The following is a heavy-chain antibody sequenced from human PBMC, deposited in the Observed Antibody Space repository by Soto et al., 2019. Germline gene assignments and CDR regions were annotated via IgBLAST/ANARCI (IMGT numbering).Heavy chain of an antibody. CDR3: AVHRATSGVALYNWFGP. V-gene: IGHV4-31*03. CDR2: IHSRGST. Sequence: PSETLSLTCTVSGASVTTGGYFWTWLRQHPGKGPEWIGYIHSRGSTSYNPSFQSRLSMSLDSSKNHFTLTLTSVTAADTAVYYCAVHRATSGVALYNWFGPWGQGSLVTVSS. D-gene: IGHD3-10*01. CDR1: GASVTTGGYF. J-gene: IGHJ5*02.